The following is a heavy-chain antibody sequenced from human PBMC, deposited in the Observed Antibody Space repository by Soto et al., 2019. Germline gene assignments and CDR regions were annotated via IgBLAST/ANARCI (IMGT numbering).Heavy chain of an antibody. CDR1: GGSISSSSYY. V-gene: IGHV4-39*01. D-gene: IGHD3-16*02. CDR3: ARNRDRNWFDP. CDR2: IYYSGST. Sequence: SETLSLTCIVSGGSISSSSYYWGWIRQPPGKGLEWIGSIYYSGSTYYNPSLKSRVTISVDTSKNQFSLKLSSVTAADTAVFYCARNRDRNWFDPWGQGTLVTVSS. J-gene: IGHJ5*02.